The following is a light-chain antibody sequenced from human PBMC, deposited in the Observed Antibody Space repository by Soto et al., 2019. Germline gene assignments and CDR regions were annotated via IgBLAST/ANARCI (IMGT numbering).Light chain of an antibody. V-gene: IGLV2-23*02. Sequence: QSALTQPASVSGSPGQSITIYCTGTSSDVGSYNLVSWYHQHPGKAPKLMIYEVSKRPSGVSNRFSGSKSGNTASLTISGLQAEDEADYYCCSYAGSSTWVFGGGTQLTVL. J-gene: IGLJ3*02. CDR2: EVS. CDR1: SSDVGSYNL. CDR3: CSYAGSSTWV.